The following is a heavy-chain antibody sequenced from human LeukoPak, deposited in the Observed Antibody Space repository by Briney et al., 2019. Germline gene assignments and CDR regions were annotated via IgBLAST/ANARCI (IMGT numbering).Heavy chain of an antibody. D-gene: IGHD6-13*01. J-gene: IGHJ4*02. CDR2: ISSSSSTI. CDR3: AKDFSFIAAATFDY. CDR1: GFTFSSYS. V-gene: IGHV3-48*01. Sequence: RPGGSLRLSCAASGFTFSSYSMNWVRQAPGKGLEWVSYISSSSSTIYYADSVKGRFTISRDNSKNTLHLQMNSLRAEDTAIYYCAKDFSFIAAATFDYWGQGTLVTVSS.